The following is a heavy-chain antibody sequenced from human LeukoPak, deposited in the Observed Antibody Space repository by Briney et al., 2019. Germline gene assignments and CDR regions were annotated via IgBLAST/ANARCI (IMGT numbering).Heavy chain of an antibody. D-gene: IGHD3-16*01. CDR1: GFTFSSYA. V-gene: IGHV3-64*04. Sequence: GGSLRLSCSASGFTFSSYAMHWVRRAPGKGLEYVSAISSNGGSTYYADSVKGRFTISRDNSKNTLYLQMNSLRAEDTAVYYCASPTALYDYVWGRLDYWGQGTLVTVSS. CDR3: ASPTALYDYVWGRLDY. CDR2: ISSNGGST. J-gene: IGHJ4*02.